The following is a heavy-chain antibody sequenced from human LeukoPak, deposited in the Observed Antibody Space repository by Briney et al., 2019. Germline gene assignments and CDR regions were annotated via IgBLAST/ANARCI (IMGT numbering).Heavy chain of an antibody. Sequence: ASVKVSCKASGYTFMNYYMHWLRQSPGPGLDWMGIINPRGGSTSYAQKFQGRVTMTRDTSTSTVYMELSSLRSEDTAVYYCARDSPISGSYYGGLGYWGQGTLVPVSS. J-gene: IGHJ4*02. D-gene: IGHD1-26*01. CDR2: INPRGGST. CDR3: ARDSPISGSYYGGLGY. CDR1: GYTFMNYY. V-gene: IGHV1-46*01.